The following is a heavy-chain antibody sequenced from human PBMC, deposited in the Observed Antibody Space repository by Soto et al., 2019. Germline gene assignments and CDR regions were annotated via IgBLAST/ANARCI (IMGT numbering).Heavy chain of an antibody. D-gene: IGHD3-22*01. V-gene: IGHV1-58*02. CDR2: IVVGSGNT. J-gene: IGHJ4*02. CDR3: AARLEYYYDSSGYLNFEK. CDR1: GFTFTSSA. Sequence: QMPLVQSGPEVKKPGTSVKVSCKASGFTFTSSAMQWVRQARGQRLEWIGWIVVGSGNTNYAQKFQERVTITRDMSTSTAYMELSSLRSEDTAVYYCAARLEYYYDSSGYLNFEKWGQGTLVTVSS.